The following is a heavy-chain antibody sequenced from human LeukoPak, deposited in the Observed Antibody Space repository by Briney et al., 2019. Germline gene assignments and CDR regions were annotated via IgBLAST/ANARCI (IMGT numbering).Heavy chain of an antibody. D-gene: IGHD1-26*01. V-gene: IGHV3-30-3*02. CDR1: GFTFSSYA. J-gene: IGHJ4*02. CDR3: AKTLPGSYYGLDY. Sequence: PGGSLRLSCAASGFTFSSYAMHWVRQAPGKGLEWVAVISYDGSNKYYADSVKGRFTISRDNSKNTLYLQMNSLRAEDTAVYYCAKTLPGSYYGLDYWGQGTLVTVSS. CDR2: ISYDGSNK.